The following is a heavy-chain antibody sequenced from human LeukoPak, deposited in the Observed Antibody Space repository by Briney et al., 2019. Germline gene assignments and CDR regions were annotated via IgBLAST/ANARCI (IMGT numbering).Heavy chain of an antibody. J-gene: IGHJ3*02. CDR2: FSSIALT. D-gene: IGHD3-9*01. V-gene: IGHV4-59*11. CDR3: ARDLVTVSYVFDI. Sequence: SETLSLTCAVSDDSFSSHYWSWVRQTPGKGLELISYFSSIALTNYTPSLKSRVTISLDTSTNQFSLRLSSVTAADTAEYYCARDLVTVSYVFDIWGQGTMVTVSS. CDR1: DDSFSSHY.